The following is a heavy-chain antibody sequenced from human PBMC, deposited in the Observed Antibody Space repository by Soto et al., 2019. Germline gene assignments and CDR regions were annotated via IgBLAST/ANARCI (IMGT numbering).Heavy chain of an antibody. CDR3: ARAPKARTIFGVTNYYYYGMDV. Sequence: GASVKVSCKASGYTFTGYYMHWVRQAPGQGLEWMGWINPNSGGTNYAQKFQGWVTMTRDTSISTAYMELSRLRSDDTAVYYCARAPKARTIFGVTNYYYYGMDVWGQGTTVTVSS. D-gene: IGHD3-3*01. J-gene: IGHJ6*02. CDR1: GYTFTGYY. CDR2: INPNSGGT. V-gene: IGHV1-2*04.